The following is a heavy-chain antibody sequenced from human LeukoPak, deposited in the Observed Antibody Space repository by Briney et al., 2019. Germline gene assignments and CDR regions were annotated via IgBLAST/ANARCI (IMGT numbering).Heavy chain of an antibody. CDR3: ASRFGRNYYGMDV. CDR2: TYYTGST. CDR1: GGSISGYY. D-gene: IGHD3-10*01. J-gene: IGHJ6*02. V-gene: IGHV4-59*01. Sequence: SETLSLTCTVSGGSISGYYWNWIRQPPGKGLEWIGYTYYTGSTNYNPSLKSRVTISTDTSKSQFSLKLTSVTAADTAVYYCASRFGRNYYGMDVWGQGTTVTVSS.